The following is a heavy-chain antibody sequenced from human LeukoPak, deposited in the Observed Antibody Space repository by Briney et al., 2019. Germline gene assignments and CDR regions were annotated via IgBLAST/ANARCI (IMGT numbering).Heavy chain of an antibody. CDR2: IDSGGSTT. Sequence: GGSLRLSCAASGFTFSSYAMSWVRQAPGKGLEWVSRIDSGGSTTKYADSAKGRFTISRDNAKNTVYLQMNSLRAEDTAVYYCARDTYYYNSSTFYHYYYGMDVWGQGTTVTVSS. CDR3: ARDTYYYNSSTFYHYYYGMDV. V-gene: IGHV3-74*03. CDR1: GFTFSSYA. J-gene: IGHJ6*02. D-gene: IGHD2/OR15-2a*01.